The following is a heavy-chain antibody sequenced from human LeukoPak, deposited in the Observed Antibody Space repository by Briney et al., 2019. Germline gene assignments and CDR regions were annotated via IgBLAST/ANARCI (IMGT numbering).Heavy chain of an antibody. CDR3: ARGYYDSSGYYYYYYYGMDV. Sequence: ASVTVSCTASGYTFTSYGISWVRQAPGQGLEWMGWISAYNGNTNYAQKLQGRVTMTTDTSTSTAYMELRSLRSDDTAMYYCARGYYDSSGYYYYYYYGMDVWGQGTTVTVSS. V-gene: IGHV1-18*01. J-gene: IGHJ6*02. D-gene: IGHD3-22*01. CDR2: ISAYNGNT. CDR1: GYTFTSYG.